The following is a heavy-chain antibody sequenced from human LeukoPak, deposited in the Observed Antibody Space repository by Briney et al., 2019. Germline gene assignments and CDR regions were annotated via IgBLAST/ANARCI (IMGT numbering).Heavy chain of an antibody. CDR3: AKDMGVTIFGVVIIRDYLDY. CDR2: ISGSGGST. J-gene: IGHJ4*02. D-gene: IGHD3-3*01. Sequence: GGSLRLSCAASGFTFSSYAMSWVRQAPGKGLEWVSAISGSGGSTYYADSVKGRFTISRDNSKNTLYLQMNSLRAEDTAVYYCAKDMGVTIFGVVIIRDYLDYWGQGTLVTVSS. V-gene: IGHV3-23*01. CDR1: GFTFSSYA.